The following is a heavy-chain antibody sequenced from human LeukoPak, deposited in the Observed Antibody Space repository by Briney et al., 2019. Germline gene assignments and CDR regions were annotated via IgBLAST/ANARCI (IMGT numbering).Heavy chain of an antibody. CDR3: ARGRPAHYFDS. Sequence: GGSLRLSCAASGFTVSSTYLTWVRQAPGKGLEWLSVIYSGGYTYYADSVKGRFFISRDISENMVYRQMNSLSVEDTAVYFCARGRPAHYFDSWGPGTLVTVS. CDR1: GFTVSSTY. J-gene: IGHJ4*02. D-gene: IGHD6-6*01. CDR2: IYSGGYT. V-gene: IGHV3-66*01.